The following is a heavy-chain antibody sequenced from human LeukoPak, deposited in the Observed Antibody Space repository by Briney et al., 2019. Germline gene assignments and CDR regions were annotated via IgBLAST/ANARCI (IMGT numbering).Heavy chain of an antibody. J-gene: IGHJ4*02. CDR1: GYTFTGYY. D-gene: IGHD2-15*01. V-gene: IGHV1-18*04. Sequence: ASVKVSCKASGYTFTGYYMHWVRQAPGQGLEWMGWISAYNGNTKYAQKFQGRVTLTTDTSTSTAYMELRSLRSDDTAIYYCARASAQWSDYWGQGTLVTVSS. CDR3: ARASAQWSDY. CDR2: ISAYNGNT.